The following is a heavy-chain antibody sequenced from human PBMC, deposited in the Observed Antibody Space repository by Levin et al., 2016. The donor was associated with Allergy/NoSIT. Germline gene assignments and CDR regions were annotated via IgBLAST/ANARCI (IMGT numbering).Heavy chain of an antibody. CDR2: IYHSGST. Sequence: SETLSLTCAVSGGSISSGGYSWSWIRQPPGKGLEWIGYIYHSGSTYYNPSLKSRVTISVDRSKNQFSLKLSSVTAADTAVYYCARGDYGGSGLFFDYWGQGTLVTVSS. CDR3: ARGDYGGSGLFFDY. V-gene: IGHV4-30-2*01. J-gene: IGHJ4*02. CDR1: GGSISSGGYS. D-gene: IGHD4-23*01.